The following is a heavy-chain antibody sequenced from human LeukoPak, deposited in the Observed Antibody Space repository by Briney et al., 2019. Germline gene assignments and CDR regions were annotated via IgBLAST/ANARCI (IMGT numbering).Heavy chain of an antibody. D-gene: IGHD4-17*01. Sequence: ASVKVSRKTSGGTFSTYSINWVRQAPGQGLEWMGGIIPLFGTPNYAQKFQGRVTMTRDTSTSTVYMELSSLRSEDTAVYYCARSRTVTSDDAFDIWGQGTMVTVSS. CDR3: ARSRTVTSDDAFDI. V-gene: IGHV1-69*05. CDR1: GGTFSTYS. J-gene: IGHJ3*02. CDR2: IIPLFGTP.